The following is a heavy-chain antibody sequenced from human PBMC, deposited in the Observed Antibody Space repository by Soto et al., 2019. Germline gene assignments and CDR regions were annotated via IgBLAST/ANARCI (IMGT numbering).Heavy chain of an antibody. Sequence: ASVKVSCKASGYTFTNYGISWVRQAPGQGLEWMGWISPYKGNTYYAQNLQGRVTMTTDTSTYTAYMELRRLRSDDTAVYFCARDLDGSGSYYTDYWGQGALVTVSS. CDR1: GYTFTNYG. J-gene: IGHJ4*02. CDR3: ARDLDGSGSYYTDY. D-gene: IGHD3-10*01. V-gene: IGHV1-18*01. CDR2: ISPYKGNT.